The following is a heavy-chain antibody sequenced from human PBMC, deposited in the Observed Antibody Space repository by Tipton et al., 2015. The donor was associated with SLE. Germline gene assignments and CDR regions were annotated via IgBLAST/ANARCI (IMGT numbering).Heavy chain of an antibody. CDR1: GGSISGYY. D-gene: IGHD2-2*02. Sequence: LRLSCTVSGGSISGYYWSWIRQPPGKGLEWIGCIFYSGSTDYNPSLKSRVTISLDTSKNQFSLKLTSVTAADTAVYYCARDIREGGFDYWGQGALVTVSS. V-gene: IGHV4-59*01. CDR3: ARDIREGGFDY. CDR2: IFYSGST. J-gene: IGHJ4*02.